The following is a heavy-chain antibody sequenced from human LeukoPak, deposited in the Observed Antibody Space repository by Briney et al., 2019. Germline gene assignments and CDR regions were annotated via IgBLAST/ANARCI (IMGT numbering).Heavy chain of an antibody. Sequence: GGSLRLSCAASGFTLSDYYMTWIRRAPGKGLEWVSYISSSSGFTKYADSVRGRFTISRDNAKNSLYLQMNTLRVDDTAVYYCARGAPPGDWGQGTLVTVSS. CDR3: ARGAPPGD. J-gene: IGHJ4*02. V-gene: IGHV3-11*05. CDR1: GFTLSDYY. CDR2: ISSSSGFT. D-gene: IGHD3-16*01.